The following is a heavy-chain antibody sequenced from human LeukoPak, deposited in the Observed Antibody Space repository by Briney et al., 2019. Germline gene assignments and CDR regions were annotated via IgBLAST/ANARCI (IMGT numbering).Heavy chain of an antibody. CDR3: TRDQTPYY. J-gene: IGHJ4*02. CDR1: GFTFGDYA. V-gene: IGHV3-49*04. Sequence: SLRPSCTTSGFTFGDYAMTWVRQAPGKGLEWVGFIRSKIYGGTPEYAASVKGRFTISRDDSKGIAYLQMNSLKTEDTGVYYCTRDQTPYYWGQGTLVTVSS. CDR2: IRSKIYGGTP.